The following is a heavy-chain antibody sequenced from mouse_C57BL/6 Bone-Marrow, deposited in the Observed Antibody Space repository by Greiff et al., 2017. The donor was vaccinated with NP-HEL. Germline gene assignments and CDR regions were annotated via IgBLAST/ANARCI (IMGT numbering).Heavy chain of an antibody. CDR1: GYTFTSYW. V-gene: IGHV1-55*01. CDR2: IYPGSGST. J-gene: IGHJ3*01. Sequence: VQLQQPGAEPVKPGASVKMSCKASGYTFTSYWITRVKQRPGQGPEWIGDIYPGSGSTNYNEKFKSKATLTVDTSSSTAYMQLSSLTSEDSAVYYCARPLYYDYSWFAYWGQGTLVTVSA. D-gene: IGHD2-4*01. CDR3: ARPLYYDYSWFAY.